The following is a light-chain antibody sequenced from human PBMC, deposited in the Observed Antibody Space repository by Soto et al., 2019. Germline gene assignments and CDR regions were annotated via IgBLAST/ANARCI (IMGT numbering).Light chain of an antibody. CDR1: QSISSN. CDR3: QQHNNWPRT. Sequence: EIVMTQSPATLSVSPEERATLSCRASQSISSNLAWYLQKPGQTPRLLIYDASTRATAIPARFSGSGSGTEFTLTISSLQSEDFAVYYCQQHNNWPRTFGQGTKVEIK. V-gene: IGKV3-15*01. CDR2: DAS. J-gene: IGKJ1*01.